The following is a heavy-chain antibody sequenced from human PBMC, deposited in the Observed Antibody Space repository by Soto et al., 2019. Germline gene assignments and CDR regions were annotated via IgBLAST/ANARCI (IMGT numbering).Heavy chain of an antibody. D-gene: IGHD2-2*01. CDR2: IYWDDDE. J-gene: IGHJ4*02. Sequence: QITLKESGPTLVNPTQTLTLTCTFSRFSLSTTAEGVGWIRQPPGKALEWLALIYWDDDERYSPSLKSRLTITKDTSKNQVVLTMTNVDPVDTATYYCAHGSCSSADCYPNPYLDYWGQGILVTVSS. V-gene: IGHV2-5*02. CDR3: AHGSCSSADCYPNPYLDY. CDR1: RFSLSTTAEG.